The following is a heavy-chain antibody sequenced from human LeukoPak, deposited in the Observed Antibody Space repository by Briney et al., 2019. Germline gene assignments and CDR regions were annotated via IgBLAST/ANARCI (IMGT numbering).Heavy chain of an antibody. CDR2: IHYSGST. V-gene: IGHV4-39*07. CDR1: GGSTSTSTSY. Sequence: SETLSLTCSVSGGSTSTSTSYWGWIRQPPGKGLEWIGSIHYSGSTYKNPSLKSRVTISMDTSKSQFSLKVTSLTAADSAVYYCARDSSSSRYFMDVWGRGTTVTVSS. J-gene: IGHJ6*03. CDR3: ARDSSSSRYFMDV. D-gene: IGHD6-6*01.